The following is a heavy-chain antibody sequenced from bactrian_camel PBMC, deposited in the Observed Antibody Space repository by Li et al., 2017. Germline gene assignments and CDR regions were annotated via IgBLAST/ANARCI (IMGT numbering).Heavy chain of an antibody. J-gene: IGHJ4*01. CDR2: IYTDGGTT. CDR3: AAIKTYSASYCNSPGHEFTY. D-gene: IGHD1*01. CDR1: GYIGSRRY. Sequence: HVQLVESGGGSVQAGGSLRLSCAVSGYIGSRRYMAWFRRVPGREREGVATIYTDGGTTYYSDSVKGRFTISQDRAKNTMYLQMDSLEPEDTAMYSCAAIKTYSASYCNSPGHEFTYWGQGTQVTVS. V-gene: IGHV3S1*01.